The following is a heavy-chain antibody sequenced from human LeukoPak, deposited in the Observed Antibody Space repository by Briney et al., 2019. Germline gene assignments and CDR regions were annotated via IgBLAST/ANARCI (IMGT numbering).Heavy chain of an antibody. CDR2: IWNDGSDE. CDR3: AFEIGRSQGAFDI. V-gene: IGHV3-33*01. D-gene: IGHD1-26*01. CDR1: GFIFSKYA. Sequence: GGSLRLSCAASGFIFSKYAMHWVRQTPGKGLEWVAAIWNDGSDENYADSVKGRFTISSDNSKNTLYLQMNSLRAEDTAVYYCAFEIGRSQGAFDIWGQGTMITVSP. J-gene: IGHJ3*02.